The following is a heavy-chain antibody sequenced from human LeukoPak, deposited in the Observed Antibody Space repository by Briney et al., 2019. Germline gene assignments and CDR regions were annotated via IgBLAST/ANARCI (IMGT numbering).Heavy chain of an antibody. Sequence: WETLSLTCTASSGSISSTSYYWGWIRQPPGRGLEWIGSIYYSGSTYYNPSLKSRVTISVDTSKNQFSLKLSSVTAADTAVYYCARLLEYSSSGDWFDPWGQGTLVTVSS. J-gene: IGHJ5*02. CDR3: ARLLEYSSSGDWFDP. D-gene: IGHD6-6*01. CDR1: SGSISSTSYY. CDR2: IYYSGST. V-gene: IGHV4-39*01.